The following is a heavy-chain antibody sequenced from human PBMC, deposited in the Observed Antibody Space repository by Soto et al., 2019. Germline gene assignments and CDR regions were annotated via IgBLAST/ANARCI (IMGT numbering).Heavy chain of an antibody. CDR3: GRSRRGDYAFDI. V-gene: IGHV2-70*04. J-gene: IGHJ3*02. CDR2: IDWDDEK. D-gene: IGHD4-17*01. Sequence: SGPTLVNPTQTLTLTCTLYGFSLSTTEMRMSWIRQPPGKALEWLARIDWDDEKFYSTFLKTRLTISKDTSKNQVVLTMTNMDPVDTATYYCGRSRRGDYAFDIWGRGTMVTVSS. CDR1: GFSLSTTEMR.